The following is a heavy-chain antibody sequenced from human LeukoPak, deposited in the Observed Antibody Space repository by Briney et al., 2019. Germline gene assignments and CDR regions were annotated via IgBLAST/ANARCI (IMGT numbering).Heavy chain of an antibody. CDR1: GYTFTSYD. CDR2: MNSNSGNT. V-gene: IGHV1-8*01. J-gene: IGHJ4*02. CDR3: ARACDSSGYYLGY. D-gene: IGHD3-22*01. Sequence: WASVKVSCKASGYTFTSYDINWVRQATGQGLEWMGWMNSNSGNTGYAQKFQGRVTMTRNTSISTAYMELSSLRSEDTAVYYCARACDSSGYYLGYWGQGTLVTVSS.